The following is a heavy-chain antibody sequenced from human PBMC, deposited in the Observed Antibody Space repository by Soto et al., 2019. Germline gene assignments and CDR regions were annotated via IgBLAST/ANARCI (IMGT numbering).Heavy chain of an antibody. CDR1: GYTFTRYD. Sequence: QVQLVQSGAEVKKPGASVKVSCKASGYTFTRYDINWARQATGQGLEWMGWMNPNSGNTGYAQKLQGRVTMTRNTSISTAYMELSSLRSEDTAVYYCARVARGEGATTIDYWGQGTLVTVSS. CDR3: ARVARGEGATTIDY. CDR2: MNPNSGNT. V-gene: IGHV1-8*01. J-gene: IGHJ4*02. D-gene: IGHD1-26*01.